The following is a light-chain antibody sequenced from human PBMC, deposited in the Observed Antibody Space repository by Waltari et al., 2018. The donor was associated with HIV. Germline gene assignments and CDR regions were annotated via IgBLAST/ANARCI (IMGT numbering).Light chain of an antibody. CDR3: QQYGSSPR. V-gene: IGKV3-20*01. Sequence: VLTQSPGTLSLSPGERATLSCRARQNISSNYLVWYQKKAGQAPRLLLYGASSRATGIPDRFSGSGSGTDFTLTISRLEPEDFAVYYCQQYGSSPRFGQGTKVEIK. J-gene: IGKJ1*01. CDR1: QNISSNY. CDR2: GAS.